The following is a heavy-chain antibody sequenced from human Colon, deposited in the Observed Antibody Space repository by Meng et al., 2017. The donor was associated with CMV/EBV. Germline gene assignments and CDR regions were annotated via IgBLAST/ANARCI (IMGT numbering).Heavy chain of an antibody. Sequence: QVQRVQYGAEVKKPCASVMVSCKTSGYTFTDYYIHWVRQAPGQGLDWMGWINSISGDTNYAQKFQGRVTMTRDTSITTAYMELNSLKSDEPAVYYCGRDRHLDPWGQGTLVTVSS. V-gene: IGHV1-2*02. CDR3: GRDRHLDP. CDR2: INSISGDT. J-gene: IGHJ5*02. D-gene: IGHD3-3*02. CDR1: GYTFTDYY.